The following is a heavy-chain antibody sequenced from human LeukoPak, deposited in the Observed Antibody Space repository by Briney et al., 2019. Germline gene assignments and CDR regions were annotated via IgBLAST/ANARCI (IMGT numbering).Heavy chain of an antibody. CDR1: GFTFSSYG. V-gene: IGHV3-33*08. CDR3: ARQRRYCSGDSCYQRTFDF. CDR2: VSYDGSDK. J-gene: IGHJ4*02. Sequence: PGGSLRLSCAASGFTFSSYGMHWVRQAPGKGLEWVAVVSYDGSDKYNVDSVKGRFTISRDNAKNSVYMQMNSLRAEDTAVYSCARQRRYCSGDSCYQRTFDFWGQGTLVTVSS. D-gene: IGHD2-15*01.